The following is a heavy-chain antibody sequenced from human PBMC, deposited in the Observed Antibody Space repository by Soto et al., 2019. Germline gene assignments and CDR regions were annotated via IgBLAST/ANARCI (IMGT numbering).Heavy chain of an antibody. D-gene: IGHD6-19*01. CDR3: ATRIAVAGTGFDY. CDR2: ISSSSSYI. CDR1: GFTFSSDS. V-gene: IGHV3-21*01. Sequence: EVQLVESGGGLVKPGGSLRLSCAASGFTFSSDSMNWVRQAPGKGLEWVSSISSSSSYIYYADSVKGRFTISRDNAKNSLYLQMNSLRAEDTAVYYCATRIAVAGTGFDYWGQGTLVTVSS. J-gene: IGHJ4*02.